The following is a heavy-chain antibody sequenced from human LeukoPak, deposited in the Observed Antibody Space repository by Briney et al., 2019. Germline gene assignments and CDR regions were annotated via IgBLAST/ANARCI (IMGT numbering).Heavy chain of an antibody. CDR3: ASHYYDSSGPVGT. CDR2: IYHSGST. CDR1: GYSISSGYY. D-gene: IGHD3-22*01. Sequence: TSETLSLTCTVSGYSISSGYYWGWIRQPPGKGLAWIGSIYHSGSTYYNPSLKSRVTISVDTPKNHFSVKLRSVTAADTAVYYCASHYYDSSGPVGTWGQGTLVTVSS. J-gene: IGHJ4*02. V-gene: IGHV4-38-2*02.